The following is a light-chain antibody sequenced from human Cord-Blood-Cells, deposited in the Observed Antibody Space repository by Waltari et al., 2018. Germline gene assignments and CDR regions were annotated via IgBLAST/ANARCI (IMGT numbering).Light chain of an antibody. J-gene: IGKJ5*01. V-gene: IGKV1-39*01. CDR3: HQSYSTPT. Sequence: DIQMTQPPSSLSASVGDRVTITSRARQSISSYLNWYPQKRGKAPKLLIYAASSLQSGVQSRFSGSGSGTDFTLTISSLQPEDFATYYCHQSYSTPTFGQGTRLEIK. CDR1: QSISSY. CDR2: AAS.